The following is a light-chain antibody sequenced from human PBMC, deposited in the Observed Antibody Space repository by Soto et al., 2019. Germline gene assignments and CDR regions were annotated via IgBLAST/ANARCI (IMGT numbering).Light chain of an antibody. V-gene: IGKV3-20*01. J-gene: IGKJ3*01. CDR1: QSVSSNY. CDR2: GAS. CDR3: QQYGSSPGT. Sequence: ETVLTQSPGTLSLSPGERATLSCRASQSVSSNYLAWYQQKLGQAPRLLISGASTRATGIPDRFSGSGSGTDFTLTSSRLEPEDFAVYYGQQYGSSPGTFGPGTKVD.